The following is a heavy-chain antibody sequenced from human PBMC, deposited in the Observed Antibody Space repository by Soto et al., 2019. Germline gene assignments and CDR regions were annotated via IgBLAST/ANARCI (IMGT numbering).Heavy chain of an antibody. CDR1: GGTFSSYA. J-gene: IGHJ4*02. CDR2: IIPIFGTA. CDR3: ARLCSGGSGPWHFDY. D-gene: IGHD2-15*01. Sequence: QVQLVQSGAEVKKPGSSVKVSCKASGGTFSSYAISWVRQAPGQGLEWMGGIIPIFGTANYAQKFQGRVTITADESTSSAYMELSSLRSEDTAVYYCARLCSGGSGPWHFDYWGQGTLVTVSS. V-gene: IGHV1-69*12.